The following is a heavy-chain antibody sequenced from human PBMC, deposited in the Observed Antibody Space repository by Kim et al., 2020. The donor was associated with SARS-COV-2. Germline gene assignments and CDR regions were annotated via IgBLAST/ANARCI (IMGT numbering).Heavy chain of an antibody. CDR1: GGSISSSSYY. D-gene: IGHD3-22*01. CDR3: ARQRVTMIVAPPAN. J-gene: IGHJ1*01. Sequence: SETLSLTCTVSGGSISSSSYYWGWIRQPPGKGLVWIGSIYYSGSTYYNPSLKSRVTITVDTSKNQFSLKLSSVTAADTAVYYCARQRVTMIVAPPANWG. V-gene: IGHV4-39*01. CDR2: IYYSGST.